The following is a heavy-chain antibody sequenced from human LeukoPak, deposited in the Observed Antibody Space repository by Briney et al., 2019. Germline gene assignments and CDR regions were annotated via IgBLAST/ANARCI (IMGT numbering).Heavy chain of an antibody. Sequence: ASVKVSCKASGYTFTDYYMDWVRQAHGQGLEWMGWTNPNGGGTNYAQKFQGRVTMSRAMSTSTVYMELSSLRSEDTAVYYCARGAITMIVEGVDFDYWGQGTLVTVSS. CDR1: GYTFTDYY. CDR2: TNPNGGGT. V-gene: IGHV1-2*02. J-gene: IGHJ4*02. D-gene: IGHD3-22*01. CDR3: ARGAITMIVEGVDFDY.